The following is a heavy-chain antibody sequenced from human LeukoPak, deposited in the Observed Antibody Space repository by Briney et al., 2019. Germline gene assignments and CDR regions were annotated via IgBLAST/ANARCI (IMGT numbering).Heavy chain of an antibody. CDR1: GYTFTSYY. CDR2: INPSGGST. J-gene: IGHJ4*02. Sequence: ASVKVSCKASGYTFTSYYMHWVRQAPGQGLEWMGLINPSGGSTSYARKFQGRVTITTDESTSTAYMEVSSLGSEDTAVYYCARGYCSNTACLGRPYFDFWGQGTLVTVSS. D-gene: IGHD2-2*01. CDR3: ARGYCSNTACLGRPYFDF. V-gene: IGHV1-46*01.